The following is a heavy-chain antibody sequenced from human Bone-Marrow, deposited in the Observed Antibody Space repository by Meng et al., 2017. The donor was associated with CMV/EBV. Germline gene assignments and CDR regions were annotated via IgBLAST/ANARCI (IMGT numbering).Heavy chain of an antibody. Sequence: ASVKVSCKASGYTFSYYDIIWERQASGQGLEWVGWMNPNRGNTAYAQKFQGRVTMTRDTSTSIAYMELSSLRSGDTAVYYCARGQVQCSTINCHDYRFSGMDVWGQGTTVTVSS. D-gene: IGHD2/OR15-2a*01. CDR3: ARGQVQCSTINCHDYRFSGMDV. CDR2: MNPNRGNT. CDR1: GYTFSYYD. V-gene: IGHV1-8*01. J-gene: IGHJ6*02.